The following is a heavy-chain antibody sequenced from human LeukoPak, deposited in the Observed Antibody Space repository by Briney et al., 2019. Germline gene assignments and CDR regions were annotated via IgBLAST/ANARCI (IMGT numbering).Heavy chain of an antibody. CDR2: ISAYNGNT. Sequence: ASVKVSCKASGYTFTSYGISWVRQAPGQGLEWMGWISAYNGNTNYAQKLQGRVTMTTDTSTSTAYMELRSLRSDDTAVYYCARDLTLGFGELLTYFDYWGQGTLVTVSS. D-gene: IGHD3-10*01. V-gene: IGHV1-18*01. J-gene: IGHJ4*02. CDR3: ARDLTLGFGELLTYFDY. CDR1: GYTFTSYG.